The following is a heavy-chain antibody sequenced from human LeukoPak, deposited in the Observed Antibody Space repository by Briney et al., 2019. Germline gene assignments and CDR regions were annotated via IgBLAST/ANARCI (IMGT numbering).Heavy chain of an antibody. CDR1: GFTFSSYA. V-gene: IGHV3-64D*06. Sequence: GGPLRLSCSASGFTFSSYAMHWVRQAPGKGLEYVSAISSNGGSTYYADSVKGRFTISKDNSKNTLYLQMSSLRAEDTAVYYCVKGQWGYCSGGSCYWFDPWGQGTLVTVSS. D-gene: IGHD2-15*01. CDR2: ISSNGGST. J-gene: IGHJ5*02. CDR3: VKGQWGYCSGGSCYWFDP.